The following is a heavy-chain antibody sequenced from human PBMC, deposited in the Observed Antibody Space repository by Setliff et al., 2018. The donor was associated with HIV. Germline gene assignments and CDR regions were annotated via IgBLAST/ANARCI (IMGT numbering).Heavy chain of an antibody. Sequence: ASVKVSCKASGYSFTNYGISWVRQAPGQGLEWMGWISSYNDNTNYALNLQGRVTMTTDTSTSTAYMELRSLRSDDTAVYYCARDDVGYCSGGSCYHLFDTFDIWGQGTVVTASS. CDR1: GYSFTNYG. D-gene: IGHD2-15*01. CDR3: ARDDVGYCSGGSCYHLFDTFDI. J-gene: IGHJ3*02. CDR2: ISSYNDNT. V-gene: IGHV1-18*01.